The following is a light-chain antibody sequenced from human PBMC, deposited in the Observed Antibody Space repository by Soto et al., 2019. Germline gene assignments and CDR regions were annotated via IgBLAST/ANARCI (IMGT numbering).Light chain of an antibody. CDR2: SNS. J-gene: IGLJ2*01. CDR3: AAWDDSLSGVV. Sequence: QSVLTQPPSASGTPGQRVTISCSGSSSNIGSNYVYWYQQLPGTAPKLLIYSNSQRPSGVPDRFSGSKSGTSASLASSGLRSEDEADYYCAAWDDSLSGVVFGGGTKVTVL. CDR1: SSNIGSNY. V-gene: IGLV1-47*01.